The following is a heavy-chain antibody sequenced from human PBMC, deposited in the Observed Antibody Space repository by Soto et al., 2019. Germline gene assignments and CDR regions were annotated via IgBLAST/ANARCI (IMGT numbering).Heavy chain of an antibody. D-gene: IGHD6-13*01. CDR3: AHSLIAAFDI. Sequence: QITLKESGPTLVKPTQTLTLTCTFSGFSLSTSGVGVGWIRQPPGKALEWLALIYWDDDKRYSPSLKXXLXPXXDTSKYPVVLTMTNMDPVDTATYYCAHSLIAAFDIWCQGTMVTVSS. V-gene: IGHV2-5*02. J-gene: IGHJ3*02. CDR1: GFSLSTSGVG. CDR2: IYWDDDK.